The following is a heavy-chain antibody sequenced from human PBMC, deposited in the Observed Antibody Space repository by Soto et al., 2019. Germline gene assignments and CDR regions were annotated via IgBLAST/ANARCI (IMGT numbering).Heavy chain of an antibody. Sequence: QVQLVQSGAEVKKPGASVKVSCKASGYTFTSYDINWVRQATGQGLEWMGWMNPNSGNTGYAQKFQVRVTMTRNTSISTAYMELSSLRSEDTAVYYCAREHGDYDSIWFDPWGQGTLVTVSS. CDR2: MNPNSGNT. V-gene: IGHV1-8*01. CDR3: AREHGDYDSIWFDP. J-gene: IGHJ5*02. D-gene: IGHD4-17*01. CDR1: GYTFTSYD.